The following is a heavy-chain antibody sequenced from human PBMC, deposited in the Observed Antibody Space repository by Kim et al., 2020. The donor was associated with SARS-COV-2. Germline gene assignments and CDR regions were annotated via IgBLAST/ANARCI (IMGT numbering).Heavy chain of an antibody. CDR3: AREPYGDKDNVEIDY. CDR2: IYYSGST. Sequence: SETLSLTCTVSGGSISSSSYYWGWIRQPPGKGLEWIGSIYYSGSTYYNPSLKSRVTISVDTSKNQFSLKLSSVTAADTAVYYCAREPYGDKDNVEIDYWGQGTLVTVSS. CDR1: GGSISSSSYY. D-gene: IGHD4-17*01. V-gene: IGHV4-39*02. J-gene: IGHJ4*02.